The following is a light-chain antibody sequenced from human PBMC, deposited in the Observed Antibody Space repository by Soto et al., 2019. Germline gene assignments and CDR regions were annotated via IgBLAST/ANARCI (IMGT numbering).Light chain of an antibody. V-gene: IGKV3-20*01. Sequence: EIVLTQSPGTLSLSPGERATLSCRASRSVSSSYLAWYQQKPGQAPRLLIYGASSRATGIPDRFSGSGSGTDFTLTNSRLEPEDFAVYYCQQYGSSPLTFGGGTKVEIK. J-gene: IGKJ4*01. CDR3: QQYGSSPLT. CDR2: GAS. CDR1: RSVSSSY.